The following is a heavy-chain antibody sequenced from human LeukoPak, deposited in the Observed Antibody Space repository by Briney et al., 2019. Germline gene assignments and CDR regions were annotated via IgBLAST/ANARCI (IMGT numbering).Heavy chain of an antibody. D-gene: IGHD3-10*01. CDR3: ASTMVRGAPH. V-gene: IGHV3-48*03. CDR2: ISSSGSTI. J-gene: IGHJ3*01. Sequence: VSYISSSGSTIYYADSVKGRFTISRDNAKNSLYLQMNSLRAEDTAVYYCASTMVRGAPHWGQGTMVTVSS.